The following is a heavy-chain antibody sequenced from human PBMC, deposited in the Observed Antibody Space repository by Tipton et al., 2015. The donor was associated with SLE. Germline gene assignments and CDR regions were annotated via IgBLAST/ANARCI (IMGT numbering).Heavy chain of an antibody. Sequence: QLVQSGAEVKKPGASVKVSCKASGYTFTDYYMHWVRQAPGQGLEWMGWLNPNSGGTIYAQKCQDRVTMTRDTSITTAYMELSRLRSDDTAVYYCARGVVDPGYYMDVWGKGTTVTVSS. D-gene: IGHD2-15*01. CDR3: ARGVVDPGYYMDV. V-gene: IGHV1-2*02. CDR1: GYTFTDYY. CDR2: LNPNSGGT. J-gene: IGHJ6*03.